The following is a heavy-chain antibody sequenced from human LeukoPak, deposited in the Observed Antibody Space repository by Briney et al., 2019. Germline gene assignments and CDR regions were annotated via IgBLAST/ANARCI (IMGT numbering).Heavy chain of an antibody. Sequence: GGSLRLSCAASGFTFSSYAMSWVRQAPGKGLEWVSAISGSGGSTYYADSVKGRFTISRDNSRNTLYLQMNSLRAEDTAVYYCAKLPQTYYDFWSGYFYFDYWGQGTLVTVSS. CDR1: GFTFSSYA. J-gene: IGHJ4*02. V-gene: IGHV3-23*01. D-gene: IGHD3-3*01. CDR2: ISGSGGST. CDR3: AKLPQTYYDFWSGYFYFDY.